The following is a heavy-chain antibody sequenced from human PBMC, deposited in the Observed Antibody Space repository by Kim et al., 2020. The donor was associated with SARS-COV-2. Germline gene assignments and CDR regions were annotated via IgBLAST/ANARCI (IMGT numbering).Heavy chain of an antibody. V-gene: IGHV3-30*18. D-gene: IGHD2-21*02. Sequence: GGSLRLSCAASGFTFSSYGMHWVRQAPGKGLEWVAVISYDGSNKYYADSVKGRFTISRDNSKNTLYLQMNSLRAEDTAVYYCAKDMSTRVVTAKGVAFDIWGQGTMVTVSS. J-gene: IGHJ3*02. CDR2: ISYDGSNK. CDR3: AKDMSTRVVTAKGVAFDI. CDR1: GFTFSSYG.